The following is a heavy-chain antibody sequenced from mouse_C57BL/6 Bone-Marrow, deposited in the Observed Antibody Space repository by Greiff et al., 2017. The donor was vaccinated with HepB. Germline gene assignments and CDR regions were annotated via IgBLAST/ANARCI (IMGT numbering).Heavy chain of an antibody. CDR3: ARRGDGSSYYYYAMDY. D-gene: IGHD1-1*01. CDR1: GFTFSSYA. Sequence: EVMLVESGGGLVKPGGSLKLSCAASGFTFSSYAMSWVRQTPEKRLEWVATISDGGSYTYYPDNVKGRFTISRDNAKNNLYLQMSHLKSEDTAMYYCARRGDGSSYYYYAMDYWGQGTSVTVSS. J-gene: IGHJ4*01. V-gene: IGHV5-4*03. CDR2: ISDGGSYT.